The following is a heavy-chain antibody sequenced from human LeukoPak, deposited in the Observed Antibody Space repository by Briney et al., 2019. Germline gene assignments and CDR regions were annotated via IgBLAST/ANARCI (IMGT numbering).Heavy chain of an antibody. CDR1: GYTFSDYY. J-gene: IGHJ3*02. D-gene: IGHD1-14*01. Sequence: ASVKVSCKTSGYTFSDYYMYWVRQAPGQGPEWMGWINPNSGGTNYAQKFQGWVTMTRDTSISTAYMELSRLRSDDTAVYYCARGTADNLDIWGQGTMVTVSS. CDR3: ARGTADNLDI. CDR2: INPNSGGT. V-gene: IGHV1-2*04.